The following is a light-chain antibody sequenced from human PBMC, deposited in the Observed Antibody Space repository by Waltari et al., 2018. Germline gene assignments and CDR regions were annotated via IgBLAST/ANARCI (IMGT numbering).Light chain of an antibody. J-gene: IGKJ1*01. Sequence: AIRITQSPSSLSASTGDRVTITCRASQGIRNYLAWYQQKPGKAPNLLIYGASTLQSGVPSRFSGSGSGTDFSLTIGCLQSEDFATYYCQQYYSYPRTFGQGTKVEIK. CDR1: QGIRNY. CDR3: QQYYSYPRT. CDR2: GAS. V-gene: IGKV1-8*01.